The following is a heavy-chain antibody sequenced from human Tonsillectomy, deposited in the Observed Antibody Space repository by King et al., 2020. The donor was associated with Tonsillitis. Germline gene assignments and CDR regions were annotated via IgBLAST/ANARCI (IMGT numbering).Heavy chain of an antibody. CDR1: GFTFGSYW. CDR3: AKDLNADRSGIGVGVFDS. J-gene: IGHJ3*02. Sequence: QLVQSGGGLVQPGGSRRLSCAASGFTFGSYWMTWVRQAPGKGLEWVANIKKDGSVISYADSVKGRFTISRDNGKNSLFLQMNSLRAEDTAVYYCAKDLNADRSGIGVGVFDSWGQGTMLTASS. D-gene: IGHD3-10*01. CDR2: IKKDGSVI. V-gene: IGHV3-7*01.